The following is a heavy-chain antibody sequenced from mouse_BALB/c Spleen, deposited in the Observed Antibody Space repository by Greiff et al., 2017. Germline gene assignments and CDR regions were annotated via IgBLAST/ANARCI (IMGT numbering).Heavy chain of an antibody. CDR3: ARRELRLRGFAY. CDR1: GFNIKDYY. J-gene: IGHJ3*01. V-gene: IGHV14-1*02. D-gene: IGHD1-2*01. CDR2: IDPENGNT. Sequence: GQLQQSGAELVRPGALVKLSCKASGFNIKDYYMHWVKQRPEQGLEWIGWIDPENGNTIYDPKFQGKASITADTSSNTAYLQLSSLTSEDTAVYYCARRELRLRGFAYWGQGTLVTVSA.